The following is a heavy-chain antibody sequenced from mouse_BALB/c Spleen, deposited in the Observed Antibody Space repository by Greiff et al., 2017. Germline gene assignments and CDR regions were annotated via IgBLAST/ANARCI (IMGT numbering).Heavy chain of an antibody. CDR1: GYTFTDYE. V-gene: IGHV1-15*01. D-gene: IGHD2-3*01. Sequence: VKLVESGAELVRPGASVTLSCKASGYTFTDYEMHWVKQTPVHGLEWIGAIDPETGGTAYNQKFKGKATLTADKSSSTAYMELRSLTSEDSAVYYCTDGYYGFAYWGQGTLVTVSA. CDR3: TDGYYGFAY. J-gene: IGHJ3*01. CDR2: IDPETGGT.